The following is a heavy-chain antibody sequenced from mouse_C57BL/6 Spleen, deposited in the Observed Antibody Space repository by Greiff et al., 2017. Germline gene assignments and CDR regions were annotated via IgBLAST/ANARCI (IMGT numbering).Heavy chain of an antibody. CDR1: GFSLTSYG. J-gene: IGHJ2*01. CDR2: IWSGGST. Sequence: QVQLQQSGPGLVQPSQSLSITCTVSGFSLTSYGVHWVRQSPGKGLEWLGVIWSGGSTDYNAAFISRLSISKDNSKSQVFFKMNSLQADDTAIYYWASLRTYFDYWGQGTTLTVSS. V-gene: IGHV2-2*01. CDR3: ASLRTYFDY.